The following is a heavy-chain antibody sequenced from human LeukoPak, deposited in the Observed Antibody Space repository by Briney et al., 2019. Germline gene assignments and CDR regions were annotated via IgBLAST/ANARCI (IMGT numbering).Heavy chain of an antibody. J-gene: IGHJ3*02. Sequence: GGSLRLSCAASGFTFSSYAMHWVRQAPGKGLEWVAVISYDGSNKYYADSVKGRFTISRDNSKNTLYLQMNSLKTEDTAVYYCTRGDYGDYDGYAFDIWGQGTMVTVSS. CDR3: TRGDYGDYDGYAFDI. CDR1: GFTFSSYA. V-gene: IGHV3-30-3*01. CDR2: ISYDGSNK. D-gene: IGHD4-17*01.